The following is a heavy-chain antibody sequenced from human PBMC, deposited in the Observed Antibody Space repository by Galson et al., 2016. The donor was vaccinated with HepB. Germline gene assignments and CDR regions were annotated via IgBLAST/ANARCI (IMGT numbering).Heavy chain of an antibody. D-gene: IGHD2-15*01. V-gene: IGHV4-34*01. J-gene: IGHJ5*02. CDR3: AGVVVAATNWFDP. CDR1: GGSFHAYY. CDR2: VNHSGNT. Sequence: SETLSLTCGVHGGSFHAYYWSWIRQPPGKGLEWIGEVNHSGNTKYNPSLKSRVTISVDTSKNQFSLNLTSMTAADTAVYYCAGVVVAATNWFDPWGQGTLVTVSS.